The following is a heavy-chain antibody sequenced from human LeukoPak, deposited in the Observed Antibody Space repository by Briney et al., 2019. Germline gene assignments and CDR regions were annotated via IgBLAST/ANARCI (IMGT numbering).Heavy chain of an antibody. D-gene: IGHD3-10*02. CDR2: ISYDGSNK. J-gene: IGHJ4*02. Sequence: GGSLRLSCAASGFTFSSYGMHWVRQAPGKGLEWVAVISYDGSNKYYADSVKGRFTISRDNSKNTLYLQMNSLRAEDTAVYYCANPKYVSGGGPLASWGQEPLVPVSS. CDR3: ANPKYVSGGGPLAS. V-gene: IGHV3-30*18. CDR1: GFTFSSYG.